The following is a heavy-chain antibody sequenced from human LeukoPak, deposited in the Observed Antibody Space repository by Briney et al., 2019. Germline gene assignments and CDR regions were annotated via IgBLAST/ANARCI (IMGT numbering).Heavy chain of an antibody. J-gene: IGHJ5*02. CDR1: GFTFSNAW. CDR2: IKSKTDGGTT. CDR3: ARDPQDGYKSSWFDP. D-gene: IGHD5-24*01. Sequence: GGSLRLSCAASGFTFSNAWMSWVRQAPGKGLEWVGRIKSKTDGGTTDYAAPVKGRFTTSRDDSKNTLYLQMNSLRAEDTAVYYCARDPQDGYKSSWFDPWGQGTLVTVSS. V-gene: IGHV3-15*01.